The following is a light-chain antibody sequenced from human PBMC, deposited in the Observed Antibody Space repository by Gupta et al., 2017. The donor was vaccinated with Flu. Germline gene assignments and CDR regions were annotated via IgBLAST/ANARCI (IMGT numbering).Light chain of an antibody. J-gene: IGLJ3*02. V-gene: IGLV2-11*03. CDR3: CSYAGTKNWV. CDR1: STNIGTYNF. CDR2: DVT. Sequence: TSTNIGTYNFISWYQQHPGKAPRLFVYDVTTRPSGVPGRFSGSKSGNTASLTISVLQTEDDAYYYCCSYAGTKNWVFGGGTKLTVL.